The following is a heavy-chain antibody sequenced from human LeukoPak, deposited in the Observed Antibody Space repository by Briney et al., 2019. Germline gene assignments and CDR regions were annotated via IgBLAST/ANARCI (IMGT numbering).Heavy chain of an antibody. CDR3: ARGRGGQQLGEY. CDR2: IYPEDSET. J-gene: IGHJ4*02. V-gene: IGHV5-51*04. Sequence: ESLKISCKHSEYSFPNYCIGWVRQIPGKGLEWIGIIYPEDSETTYSPSCQGQVTISADKPISTAYLQWSSLKASDTAWNYCARGRGGQQLGEYWGQGTLVTVSS. D-gene: IGHD6-13*01. CDR1: EYSFPNYC.